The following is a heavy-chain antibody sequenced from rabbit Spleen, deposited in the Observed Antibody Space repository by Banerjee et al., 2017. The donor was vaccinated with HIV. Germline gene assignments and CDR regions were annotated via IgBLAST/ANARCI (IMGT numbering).Heavy chain of an antibody. CDR1: GVSFSSSDY. V-gene: IGHV1S45*01. J-gene: IGHJ6*01. Sequence: EQLEESGGGLVKPEGSLTLTCKASGVSFSSSDYMCWVRQAPGKGLEWISCIAGSNTGFTYSATWAKGRFTISKTSSTTVTLQMTSLTVADTATYFCARDTGSSFSSYGMDLWGPGTLVTVS. CDR2: IAGSNTGFT. D-gene: IGHD8-1*01. CDR3: ARDTGSSFSSYGMDL.